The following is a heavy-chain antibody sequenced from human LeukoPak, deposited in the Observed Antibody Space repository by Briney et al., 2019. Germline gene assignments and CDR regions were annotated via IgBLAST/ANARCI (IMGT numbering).Heavy chain of an antibody. V-gene: IGHV3-21*01. D-gene: IGHD6-19*01. Sequence: PSETLSLTCTVSGGSISSSSYYWGWIRQPPGKGLAWVSSISSSSSYIYYADSVKGRFTISRDNAKNSLYPQMNSLRAEDTAVYYCAKDWSYSGWAYYFDYWGQGTLVTVSS. CDR2: ISSSSSYI. CDR3: AKDWSYSGWAYYFDY. CDR1: GGSISSSS. J-gene: IGHJ4*02.